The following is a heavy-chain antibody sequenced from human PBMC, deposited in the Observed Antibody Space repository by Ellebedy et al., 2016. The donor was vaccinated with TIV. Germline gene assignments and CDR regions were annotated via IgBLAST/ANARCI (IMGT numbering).Heavy chain of an antibody. Sequence: ASVKVSCXASGYTFTSYGISWVRQAPGQGLEWMGWISAYNGNTNYAQKLQGRVTMTTDTSTSTAYMELRSLRSDDTAVYYCARDRTRWGPAAIRDFDYWGQGTLVTVSS. J-gene: IGHJ4*02. V-gene: IGHV1-18*01. CDR3: ARDRTRWGPAAIRDFDY. CDR2: ISAYNGNT. CDR1: GYTFTSYG. D-gene: IGHD2-2*01.